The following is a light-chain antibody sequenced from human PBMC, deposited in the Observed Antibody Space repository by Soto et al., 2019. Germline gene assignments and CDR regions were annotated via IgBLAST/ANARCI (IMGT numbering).Light chain of an antibody. Sequence: DIQMTQSPSSVSASVGDRVTITCRASQDISSWLAWFQQKPGKAPKLLIYASSSLRSGVPSRFSGSGSGTDFTLTISSLQPEDFATYYCQQAIYFPFTFGPGTKVDVK. CDR1: QDISSW. V-gene: IGKV1-12*02. CDR3: QQAIYFPFT. CDR2: ASS. J-gene: IGKJ3*01.